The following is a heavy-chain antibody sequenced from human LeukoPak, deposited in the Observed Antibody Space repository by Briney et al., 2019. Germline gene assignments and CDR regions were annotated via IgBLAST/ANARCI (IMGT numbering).Heavy chain of an antibody. CDR2: INHSGST. CDR3: ARVGGQWLVKGVIDY. Sequence: SETLSLTCAVYGGSFSGYYWSWIRQPPGKGLEWVGEINHSGSTNYNPSLRSRVTISVDTAKNQFSLKLSSVTAADTAVYYCARVGGQWLVKGVIDYWGQGTLVTVSS. D-gene: IGHD6-19*01. J-gene: IGHJ4*02. CDR1: GGSFSGYY. V-gene: IGHV4-34*01.